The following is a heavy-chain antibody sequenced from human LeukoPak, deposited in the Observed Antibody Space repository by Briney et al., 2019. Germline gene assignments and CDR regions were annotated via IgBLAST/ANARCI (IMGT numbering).Heavy chain of an antibody. CDR1: GFTVSSNY. CDR2: IYSGGST. Sequence: GGSLRLSCAASGFTVSSNYMSWVRRAPGKGLEWVSVIYSGGSTYYADSVKGRFTIARDNSKNTLYLQMNSLRAEDTAVYYCAKEKHGSWPDYWGQGTLVTVSS. V-gene: IGHV3-53*01. D-gene: IGHD6-13*01. CDR3: AKEKHGSWPDY. J-gene: IGHJ4*02.